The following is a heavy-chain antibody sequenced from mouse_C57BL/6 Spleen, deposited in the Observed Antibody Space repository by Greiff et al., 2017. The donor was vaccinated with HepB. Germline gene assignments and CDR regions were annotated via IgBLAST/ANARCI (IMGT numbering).Heavy chain of an antibody. Sequence: VQLQQSGAELVRPGASVTLSCKASGYTFTDYEMHWVKQTPVYGLEWIGAIDPETGGTAYNQKFKGKAILTADKSSSTAYMELRSLTSEDSAVYYCTRLFITTVVAPYAMDYWGQGTSVTVSS. V-gene: IGHV1-15*01. CDR3: TRLFITTVVAPYAMDY. CDR1: GYTFTDYE. J-gene: IGHJ4*01. CDR2: IDPETGGT. D-gene: IGHD1-1*01.